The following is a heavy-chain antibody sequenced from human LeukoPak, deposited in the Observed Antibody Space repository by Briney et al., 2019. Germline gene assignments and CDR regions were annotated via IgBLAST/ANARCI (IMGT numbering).Heavy chain of an antibody. D-gene: IGHD3-22*01. J-gene: IGHJ4*02. Sequence: SETLSLTCAVYGGSFSGYYWSWIRQPPGKGLEWIGEINHSGSTNYNPSLKSRVTISVDTSKNQFSLKLSSVTAADTAVYYCARWSRGYYFGGTNFDYWGQGTLVTVSS. V-gene: IGHV4-34*01. CDR3: ARWSRGYYFGGTNFDY. CDR2: INHSGST. CDR1: GGSFSGYY.